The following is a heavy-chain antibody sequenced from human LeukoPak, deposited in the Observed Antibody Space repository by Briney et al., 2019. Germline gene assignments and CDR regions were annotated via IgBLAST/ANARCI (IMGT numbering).Heavy chain of an antibody. CDR1: GYSFTSYW. CDR2: IYPGGSDT. CDR3: ATGPLELGATTPDWFDP. D-gene: IGHD1-26*01. V-gene: IGHV5-51*01. Sequence: GGSLKISCKGSGYSFTSYWIGWVRQMPGKGLEGMGIIYPGGSDTRYSPSFQGQVTISADKSISPAYMQSSSLKASDTAMYYCATGPLELGATTPDWFDPWGQGTLVTVSS. J-gene: IGHJ5*02.